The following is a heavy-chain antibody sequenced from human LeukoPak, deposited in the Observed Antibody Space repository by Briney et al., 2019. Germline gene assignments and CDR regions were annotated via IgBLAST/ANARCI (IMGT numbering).Heavy chain of an antibody. CDR2: ISTSSSYI. V-gene: IGHV3-21*01. Sequence: GGSLRLSCAASGFTFSSYSMNWVRQAPGKGLEWVSSISTSSSYIYYADSVKGRFTISRDNAKSSLYLQMNSLRAEDTAVYYCARDRGNRRGYYYYYMDVWGKGTTVTVSS. J-gene: IGHJ6*03. D-gene: IGHD1-14*01. CDR1: GFTFSSYS. CDR3: ARDRGNRRGYYYYYMDV.